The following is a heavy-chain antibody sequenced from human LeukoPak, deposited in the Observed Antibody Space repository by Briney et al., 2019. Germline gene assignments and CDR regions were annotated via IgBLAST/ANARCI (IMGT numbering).Heavy chain of an antibody. Sequence: PGGSLRLSCAASGFTFSSYGVHWVRQAPGKGLEWVAVISYDGSNKYYADSVKGRFTISRDNSKNTLYLQMNSLRAEDTAVYYCAKEFLYGSGSYHYYYYYGMDVWGQGTTVTVSS. CDR3: AKEFLYGSGSYHYYYYYGMDV. J-gene: IGHJ6*02. CDR1: GFTFSSYG. D-gene: IGHD3-10*01. CDR2: ISYDGSNK. V-gene: IGHV3-30*18.